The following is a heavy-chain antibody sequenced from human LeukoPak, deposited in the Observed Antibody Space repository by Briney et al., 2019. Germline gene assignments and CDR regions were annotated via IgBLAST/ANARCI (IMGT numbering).Heavy chain of an antibody. V-gene: IGHV5-51*01. D-gene: IGHD3-10*01. Sequence: GESLKISCKGSGYSFTSYWIGWVRQMPGKGLEWMGIIYPGDSDTRYSPSFQGQVTISADKSISAASLQWSSLKASDTAMYYCAKGFGEGDYYYGMDVWGQGTTVTVSS. CDR3: AKGFGEGDYYYGMDV. CDR1: GYSFTSYW. CDR2: IYPGDSDT. J-gene: IGHJ6*02.